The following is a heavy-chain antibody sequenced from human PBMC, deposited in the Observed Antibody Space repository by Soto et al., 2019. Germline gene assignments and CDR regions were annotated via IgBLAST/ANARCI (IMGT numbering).Heavy chain of an antibody. J-gene: IGHJ5*02. CDR1: GFTFSSYG. V-gene: IGHV3-33*01. Sequence: GGSLRLSCAASGFTFSSYGMHWVRQAPGKGLEWVAVIWCDGSNKYYADSVKGRFSISRDNSKNTLYLQMNSLRAEDPAVYYCARDTPRPRDIWFVPWGQGTLVTVSS. CDR3: ARDTPRPRDIWFVP. CDR2: IWCDGSNK.